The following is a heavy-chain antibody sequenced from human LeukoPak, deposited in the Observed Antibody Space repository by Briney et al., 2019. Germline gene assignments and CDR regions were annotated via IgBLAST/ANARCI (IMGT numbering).Heavy chain of an antibody. CDR1: GGSISSYY. CDR2: IYYSGST. CDR3: ARVEGTYYYDSSGYFPIVYFDY. Sequence: SETLSLTCTVSGGSISSYYWGWIRQPPGKGLEWIGYIYYSGSTNYNPSLKSRVTISVDTSKNQFSLKLSSVTAADTAVYYCARVEGTYYYDSSGYFPIVYFDYWGQGTLVTVSS. D-gene: IGHD3-22*01. J-gene: IGHJ4*02. V-gene: IGHV4-59*01.